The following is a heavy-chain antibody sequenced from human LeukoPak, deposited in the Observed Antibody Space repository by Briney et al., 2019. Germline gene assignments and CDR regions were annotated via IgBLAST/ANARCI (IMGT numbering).Heavy chain of an antibody. CDR3: ARDRSDFWSGYHPDY. D-gene: IGHD3-3*01. CDR2: ISSSGSTI. CDR1: GFTFSSYE. V-gene: IGHV3-48*03. J-gene: IGHJ4*02. Sequence: GGSLRLSCAASGFTFSSYEMNWVRQAPGKGLEWVSYISSSGSTIYYADSVKGRFTISRDNAKNSLYLQMNSLRAEDTAVYYCARDRSDFWSGYHPDYWGQGTLVTVSS.